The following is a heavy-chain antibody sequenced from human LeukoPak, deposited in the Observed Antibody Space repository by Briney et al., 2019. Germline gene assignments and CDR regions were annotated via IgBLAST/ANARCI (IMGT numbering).Heavy chain of an antibody. V-gene: IGHV3-48*01. CDR2: ISSSSSTI. J-gene: IGHJ5*02. D-gene: IGHD3-22*01. CDR1: GFTFSSYS. CDR3: AREQNYYDSSGYYPRWLDP. Sequence: GGSLRLSCAASGFTFSSYSMNWVRQAPGKGLEWVSYISSSSSTIYYADSVKGRFTISRDNAKNSLYLQMNSLRAEDTAVYYCAREQNYYDSSGYYPRWLDPWGQGTLVTVSS.